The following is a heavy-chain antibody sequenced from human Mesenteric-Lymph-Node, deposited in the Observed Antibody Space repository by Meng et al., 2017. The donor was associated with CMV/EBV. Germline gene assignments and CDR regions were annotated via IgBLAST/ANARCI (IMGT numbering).Heavy chain of an antibody. CDR1: GGAFSSYY. Sequence: HVEVAQGGEGLLMARGRLAVTWAVYGGAFSSYYWNWIRQSPEKGLEWIGEINHSGSTTYNPSFTSRIIISVDTSTNQISLNMSSVTAADTAVYYCARGSSYDILTGYFDYWGQGALVTVSS. V-gene: IGHV4-34*01. J-gene: IGHJ4*02. CDR3: ARGSSYDILTGYFDY. CDR2: INHSGST. D-gene: IGHD3-9*01.